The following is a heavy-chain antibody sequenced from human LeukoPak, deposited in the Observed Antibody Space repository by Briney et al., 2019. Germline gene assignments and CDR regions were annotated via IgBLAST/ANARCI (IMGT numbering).Heavy chain of an antibody. CDR2: IYPGDSDT. D-gene: IGHD2-15*01. V-gene: IGHV5-51*01. J-gene: IGHJ4*02. CDR1: GYSFTSYW. Sequence: GESLKISCKGSGYSFTSYWIGWARQMPGKGLEWMGIIYPGDSDTRYSPSFQGQVTISADKSISTAYLQWSSLKASDTAMYYCARRLPCSGGSCYSFDYWGQGTLVTVSS. CDR3: ARRLPCSGGSCYSFDY.